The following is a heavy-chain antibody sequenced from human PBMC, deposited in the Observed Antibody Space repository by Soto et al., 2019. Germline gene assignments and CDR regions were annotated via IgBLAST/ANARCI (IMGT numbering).Heavy chain of an antibody. CDR1: GGTLSSYA. CDR3: ARDLIGVRFLEWLPNYYYGMDV. J-gene: IGHJ6*02. V-gene: IGHV1-69*13. D-gene: IGHD3-3*01. Sequence: GASVKVSCKASGGTLSSYAISWVRQAPGQGLEWMGGIIPIFGTANYAQKFQGRVTITADESTSTAYMELSSLRSEDTAVYYCARDLIGVRFLEWLPNYYYGMDVWGQGTTVTVSS. CDR2: IIPIFGTA.